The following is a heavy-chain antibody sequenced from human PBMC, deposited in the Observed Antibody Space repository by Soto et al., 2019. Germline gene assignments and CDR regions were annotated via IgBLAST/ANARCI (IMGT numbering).Heavy chain of an antibody. CDR2: ISYSGGST. J-gene: IGHJ4*02. D-gene: IGHD3-22*01. V-gene: IGHV3-23*01. Sequence: EVQLLESGGGVVQPGGSLRLSCAASGFTFSSYGMSWVRQAPGKGLEWVSTISYSGGSTYYTDSVKGRFTISRDNSKNTLYLQMNSLRAEDTAVYYCAKRYWYDGSGLWDYWGQGTLVTVSS. CDR1: GFTFSSYG. CDR3: AKRYWYDGSGLWDY.